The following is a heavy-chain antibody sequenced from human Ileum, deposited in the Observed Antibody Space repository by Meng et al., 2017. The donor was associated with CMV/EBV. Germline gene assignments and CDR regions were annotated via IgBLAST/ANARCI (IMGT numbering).Heavy chain of an antibody. CDR3: ARVLVAGRAEYHY. CDR2: INPTNGGT. J-gene: IGHJ4*02. Sequence: QLHVVQSGPEVKKPGASVKVSCKASGHTFTGYHLHWVRQAPGQGLEWMGGINPTNGGTDYAQQFQGRVTMTTDTSTNTVYLELSSLTSDDSAVYYCARVLVAGRAEYHYWGQGTLVTVSS. V-gene: IGHV1-2*02. D-gene: IGHD6-19*01. CDR1: GHTFTGYH.